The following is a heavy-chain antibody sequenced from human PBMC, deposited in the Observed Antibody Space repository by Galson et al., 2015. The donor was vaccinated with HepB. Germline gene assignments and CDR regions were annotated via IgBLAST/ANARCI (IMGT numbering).Heavy chain of an antibody. D-gene: IGHD3-10*01. Sequence: TLSLTCTVSGASISSGDFHWSWIRQPPGKGLEWIGYVYYSGSTYYNPSLKSRVTISVDASKNQFSLKLSSVAAADTAVYYCVRVMSTKLRGRWKLGHFDYWGQGTLVTVSS. J-gene: IGHJ4*02. CDR3: VRVMSTKLRGRWKLGHFDY. CDR1: GASISSGDFH. CDR2: VYYSGST. V-gene: IGHV4-30-4*08.